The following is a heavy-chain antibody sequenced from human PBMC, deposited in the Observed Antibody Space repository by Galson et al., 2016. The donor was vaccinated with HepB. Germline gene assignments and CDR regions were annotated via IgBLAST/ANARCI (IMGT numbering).Heavy chain of an antibody. J-gene: IGHJ4*02. V-gene: IGHV3-21*01. CDR3: ARDPSGSLDY. CDR1: GFTFSSYS. Sequence: SLRLSCAASGFTFSSYSMNWVRQAPGKGLEWVSGISSSSDNKVYAESVKGRFTTSRDNAKNSLYLQMNSLRAEDTAVYYCARDPSGSLDYWGQGILVTVSS. CDR2: ISSSSDNK. D-gene: IGHD1-26*01.